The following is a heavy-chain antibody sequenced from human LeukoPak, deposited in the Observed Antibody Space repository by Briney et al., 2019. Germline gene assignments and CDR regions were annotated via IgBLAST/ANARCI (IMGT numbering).Heavy chain of an antibody. CDR3: ASRIVGATSP. CDR1: GGSISSSSYY. J-gene: IGHJ5*02. CDR2: IYYSGST. Sequence: PSETLSLTCTVSGGSISSSSYYWGWIRQPPGKGLEWIGSIYYSGSTYYNPSLKSRVTISVDTSKNQFSLKLSSVTAADTAVYYCASRIVGATSPWGQGTLVTVLS. V-gene: IGHV4-39*01. D-gene: IGHD1-26*01.